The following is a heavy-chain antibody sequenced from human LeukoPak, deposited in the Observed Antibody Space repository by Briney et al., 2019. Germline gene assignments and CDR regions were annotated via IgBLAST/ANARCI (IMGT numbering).Heavy chain of an antibody. D-gene: IGHD5-18*01. J-gene: IGHJ4*02. Sequence: GGSLRLSCRTSGFTFHSYSYHWVRQAPGKGLEWLAVISEDGSRRHFAGSVEGRFNISRDTVDDTLFLHLNSLRVEDTAVYYCAGDPTRGYNYGYLDYWGQGALVAVSS. CDR1: GFTFHSYS. CDR2: ISEDGSRR. CDR3: AGDPTRGYNYGYLDY. V-gene: IGHV3-30*04.